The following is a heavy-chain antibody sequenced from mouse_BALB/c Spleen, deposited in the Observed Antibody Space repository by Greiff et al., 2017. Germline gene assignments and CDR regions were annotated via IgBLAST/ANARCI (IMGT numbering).Heavy chain of an antibody. V-gene: IGHV1-87*01. D-gene: IGHD2-1*01. Sequence: QVQLQQSGAELARPGASVKLSCKASGYTFTSYWMQWVKQRPGQGLEWIGAIYPGDGDTRYTQKFKGKATLTADKSSSTAYMQLSSLASEDSAVYYCARSGGNSFAYWGQGTLVTVSA. CDR2: IYPGDGDT. J-gene: IGHJ3*01. CDR3: ARSGGNSFAY. CDR1: GYTFTSYW.